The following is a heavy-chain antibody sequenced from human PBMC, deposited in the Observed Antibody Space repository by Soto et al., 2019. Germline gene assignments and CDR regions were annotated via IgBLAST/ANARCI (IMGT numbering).Heavy chain of an antibody. J-gene: IGHJ4*02. D-gene: IGHD6-19*01. CDR1: GFTFRGYA. V-gene: IGHV3-23*01. CDR2: ISGSGGST. Sequence: GGSLRLSCAASGFTFRGYAMGWVRQAPGRGLDWVPVISGSGGSTYYADSVKGRFTISRDNSKNTLYLQMNSLRAEDSAVYYCAKDEGNSGGYYFDYWGQGTLGTVS. CDR3: AKDEGNSGGYYFDY.